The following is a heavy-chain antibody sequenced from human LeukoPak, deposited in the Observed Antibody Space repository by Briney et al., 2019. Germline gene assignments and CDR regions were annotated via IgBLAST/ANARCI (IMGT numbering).Heavy chain of an antibody. CDR2: IYYSGST. D-gene: IGHD6-13*01. V-gene: IGHV4-59*08. CDR3: AKGSTTVGWFDP. CDR1: GGSISSYY. Sequence: ETLSLTCTVSGGSISSYYWSWIRQPPGKGLEWIGYIYYSGSTNYNPSLKSRVTISVDTSKNQFSLKLSSVTAADTAVYYCAKGSTTVGWFDPWGQGTLVTVSS. J-gene: IGHJ5*02.